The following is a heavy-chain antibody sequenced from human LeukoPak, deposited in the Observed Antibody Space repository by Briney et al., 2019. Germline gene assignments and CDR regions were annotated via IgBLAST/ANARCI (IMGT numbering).Heavy chain of an antibody. V-gene: IGHV3-23*01. Sequence: GGSLRLSCAASGFTFSSYAMSWVRQAPGKGLEWVSAISGSGGSTYYADSVKGRFTISRDNSKNTLYLQMNSLRAEDTAVYYCARSRMSYCHMDVGGKGTAVTVSS. D-gene: IGHD2-8*01. CDR1: GFTFSSYA. J-gene: IGHJ6*03. CDR3: ARSRMSYCHMDV. CDR2: ISGSGGST.